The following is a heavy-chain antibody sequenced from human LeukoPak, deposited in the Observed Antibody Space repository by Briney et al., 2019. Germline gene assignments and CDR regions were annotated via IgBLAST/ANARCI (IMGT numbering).Heavy chain of an antibody. CDR3: ARLRRREYYFDY. J-gene: IGHJ4*02. CDR1: GGSISSYY. Sequence: SETLSLTCTVSGGSISSYYWSWIRQPPGKGLEWIGYIYYSGSTNYNPSLKSRVTISVDTSKNQFSLKLGSVTAADTAVYYCARLRRREYYFDYWGQGTLVTVSS. D-gene: IGHD3-10*01. CDR2: IYYSGST. V-gene: IGHV4-59*01.